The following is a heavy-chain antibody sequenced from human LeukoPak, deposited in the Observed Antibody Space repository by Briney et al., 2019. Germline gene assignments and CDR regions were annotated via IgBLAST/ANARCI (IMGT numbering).Heavy chain of an antibody. CDR2: MNPNSGNT. J-gene: IGHJ4*02. V-gene: IGHV1-8*01. CDR1: GYTFTSYD. Sequence: ASVKVSCKASGYTFTSYDINWVRQATGQGLEWMGWMNPNSGNTGYAQKFQGRVTMTRNTAISTAYMELSSLRSEDTAVYYCARVKIYNWNVAYFDYWGQGTLVTVSS. CDR3: ARVKIYNWNVAYFDY. D-gene: IGHD1-20*01.